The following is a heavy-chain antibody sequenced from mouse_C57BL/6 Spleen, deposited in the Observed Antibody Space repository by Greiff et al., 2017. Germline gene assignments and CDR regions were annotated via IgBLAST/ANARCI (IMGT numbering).Heavy chain of an antibody. CDR2: ISSGGDCT. CDR1: GFTFSSYA. J-gene: IGHJ2*01. D-gene: IGHD1-1*01. CDR3: TRDGGSSLFDY. V-gene: IGHV5-9-1*02. Sequence: EVKLMESGEGLVKPGGSLKLSCAASGFTFSSYAMSWVRQTPEKRLEWVAYISSGGDCTYYTDTVKGRVTISRDNARNTLYLQMSSLKSEDTAMYYCTRDGGSSLFDYWGQGTTLTVSS.